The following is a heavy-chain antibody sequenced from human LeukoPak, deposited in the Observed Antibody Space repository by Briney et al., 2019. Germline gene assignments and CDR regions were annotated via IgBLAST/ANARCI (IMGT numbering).Heavy chain of an antibody. V-gene: IGHV3-30*02. CDR2: IRYDGSNK. D-gene: IGHD3-3*01. CDR3: AKEPPITIFGVVITYYFDY. Sequence: GGSLRLSCAASGFTFSSYSMNWVRQAPGKGLEWVAFIRYDGSNKYYADSVKGRFTNSRDNSKNTLYLQMNSLRAEDTAVYYCAKEPPITIFGVVITYYFDYWGQGTLVTVSS. J-gene: IGHJ4*02. CDR1: GFTFSSYS.